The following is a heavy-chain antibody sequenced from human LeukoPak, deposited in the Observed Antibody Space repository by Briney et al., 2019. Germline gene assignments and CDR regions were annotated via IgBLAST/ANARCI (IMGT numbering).Heavy chain of an antibody. Sequence: PSETLSLTCTVSGGSVSSGSYCWSWIRLPPGRRLEWIGYIYYSVTTNYNPSLKSRVTISVDRSKNQFSLKLSSVTAADTAVYYCARERVSSSWYGGWFDPWGQGTLVTVSS. CDR2: IYYSVTT. D-gene: IGHD6-13*01. CDR3: ARERVSSSWYGGWFDP. J-gene: IGHJ5*02. CDR1: GGSVSSGSYC. V-gene: IGHV4-61*01.